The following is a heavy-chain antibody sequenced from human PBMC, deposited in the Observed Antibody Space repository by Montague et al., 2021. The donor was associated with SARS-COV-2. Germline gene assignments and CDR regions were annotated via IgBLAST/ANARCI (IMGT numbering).Heavy chain of an antibody. J-gene: IGHJ4*02. Sequence: SLRLSCAASGFTFSSHWMHWVRQAPGKGLVWVSRISGAGSASNYADAVEGRFTNSRDNAKNTLYLHMSSLRAEDTAVYYCARDTGGSGSPLDYWGQGTLVTVSS. CDR3: ARDTGGSGSPLDY. D-gene: IGHD3-10*01. CDR2: ISGAGSAS. V-gene: IGHV3-74*01. CDR1: GFTFSSHW.